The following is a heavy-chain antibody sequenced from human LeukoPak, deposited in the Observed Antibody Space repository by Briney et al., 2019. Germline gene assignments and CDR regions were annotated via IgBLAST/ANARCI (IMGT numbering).Heavy chain of an antibody. V-gene: IGHV1-8*01. D-gene: IGHD2-8*01. CDR2: MNPNSGNT. CDR1: GYTFTSYD. J-gene: IGHJ4*02. CDR3: ARVHCTNGVCYPYFDY. Sequence: ASVKVSCKASGYTFTSYDINWVRQATGQGLEWMGWMNPNSGNTGYAQKFQGRVTMTRNTSISTAYMELSSLRSEDTAVYYCARVHCTNGVCYPYFDYWGQGTLVTVSS.